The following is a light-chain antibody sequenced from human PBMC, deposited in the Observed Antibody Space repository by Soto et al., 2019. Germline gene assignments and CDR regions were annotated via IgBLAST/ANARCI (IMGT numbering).Light chain of an antibody. Sequence: EIVLTQSPGTPSLSPGERATLSCRASQSVSSSDLAWYQQKPGQAPRLLIYGASSRATGIPDRFSGSGSGTDFTLTISGLEPEDSAAYYCQRHGATFGQGTKVEIK. V-gene: IGKV3-20*01. CDR3: QRHGAT. CDR2: GAS. CDR1: QSVSSSD. J-gene: IGKJ1*01.